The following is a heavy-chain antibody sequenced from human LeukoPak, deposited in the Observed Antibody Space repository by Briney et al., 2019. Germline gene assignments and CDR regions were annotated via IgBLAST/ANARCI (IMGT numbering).Heavy chain of an antibody. CDR3: ARLGYCSSTSCPKGWFDP. D-gene: IGHD2-2*01. CDR1: GYSISSGYY. Sequence: PSETLSLTCAVSGYSISSGYYWGWIRQPPGKGLEWIGSIYHSGSTYYNPSLKSRVTISVDTSKNQFSLKLSSVTAADTAVYYCARLGYCSSTSCPKGWFDPWGQGTLVTVSS. CDR2: IYHSGST. J-gene: IGHJ5*02. V-gene: IGHV4-38-2*01.